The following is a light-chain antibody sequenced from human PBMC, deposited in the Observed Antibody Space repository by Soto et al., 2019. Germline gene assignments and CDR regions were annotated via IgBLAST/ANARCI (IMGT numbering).Light chain of an antibody. V-gene: IGLV1-47*02. Sequence: QSVLTQPPSASGTPGQRVTISCSGSNSNIGINAVYWYQQLPGAAPTFLIYSDSQRPSGVPDRFSASKSGTSATLAISGLRSEDEADCYCAAWDDGLRGPVFGGGTKLTVL. J-gene: IGLJ3*02. CDR1: NSNIGINA. CDR2: SDS. CDR3: AAWDDGLRGPV.